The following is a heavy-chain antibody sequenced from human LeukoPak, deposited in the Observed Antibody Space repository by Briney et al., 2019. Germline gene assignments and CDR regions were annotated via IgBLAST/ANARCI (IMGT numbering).Heavy chain of an antibody. CDR3: ARDLLNPDYKNYYYYMDV. Sequence: ASVKVSCKASGYTFTGYYMHWVRQAPGQGLEWMGWINPNSGGTNYAQKFQGRVTMTRDTSISTAYMELSRLRSDDTAMYYCARDLLNPDYKNYYYYMDVWGKGTTVTVSS. D-gene: IGHD4-11*01. CDR1: GYTFTGYY. V-gene: IGHV1-2*02. J-gene: IGHJ6*03. CDR2: INPNSGGT.